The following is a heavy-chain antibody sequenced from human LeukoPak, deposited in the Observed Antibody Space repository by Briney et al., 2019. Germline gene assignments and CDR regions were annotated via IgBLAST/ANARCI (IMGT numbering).Heavy chain of an antibody. Sequence: SETLSLTCVVSGDSINFYYWSWLRQPPGRGLVGIGYIYPSGTTKYNPSLKRRVTILVDMSKNQFSLRLNSVTAADTAVYYCARARVRNYSYDSAGFYTSDWHFDLWGRGTLVTVSS. V-gene: IGHV4-59*01. CDR1: GDSINFYY. CDR3: ARARVRNYSYDSAGFYTSDWHFDL. J-gene: IGHJ2*01. D-gene: IGHD3-9*01. CDR2: IYPSGTT.